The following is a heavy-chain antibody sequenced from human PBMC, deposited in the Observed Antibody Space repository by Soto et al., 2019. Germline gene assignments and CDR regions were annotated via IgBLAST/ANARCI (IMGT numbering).Heavy chain of an antibody. CDR2: INPASGST. V-gene: IGHV1-46*01. D-gene: IGHD6-13*01. CDR1: GYTFTPYY. J-gene: IGHJ4*02. CDR3: ARDLAAGAH. Sequence: QVQLVQSGAAVKKPGASVKVSCRTSGYTFTPYYIHWVRQAPGQGLEWLGIINPASGSTNYAQDFQGRVTLTMDTSTTTVYMELSGLRAEDTAIFYCARDLAAGAHWGQGTLVTVSS.